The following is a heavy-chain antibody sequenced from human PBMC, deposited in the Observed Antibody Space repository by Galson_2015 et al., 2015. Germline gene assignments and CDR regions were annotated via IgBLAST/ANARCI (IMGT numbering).Heavy chain of an antibody. J-gene: IGHJ4*02. V-gene: IGHV3-33*01. D-gene: IGHD6-19*01. CDR3: ARDRGWYDALSPGGY. CDR1: GFTFSSYG. Sequence: SLRLSCAASGFTFSSYGMHWVRQAPGKGLEWVAVIWYDGSNKYYADSVKGRFTISRDNSKNTLYLQMNSLRAEDTAVYYCARDRGWYDALSPGGYLGQGTLVTVSS. CDR2: IWYDGSNK.